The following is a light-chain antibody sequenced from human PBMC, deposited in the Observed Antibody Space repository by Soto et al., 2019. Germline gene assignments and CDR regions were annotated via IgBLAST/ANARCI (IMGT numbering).Light chain of an antibody. J-gene: IGKJ1*01. V-gene: IGKV1-5*03. CDR2: EAS. CDR3: QQYNTYSRT. Sequence: DIQMTQSPSTLSASVGDRVTITCRASQSISSWLAWYQQKPGEAPKLLIYEASTLERGVPSRFSGSGSGTEFTLTISSLQPDDFATFYCQQYNTYSRTFGQGTKVE. CDR1: QSISSW.